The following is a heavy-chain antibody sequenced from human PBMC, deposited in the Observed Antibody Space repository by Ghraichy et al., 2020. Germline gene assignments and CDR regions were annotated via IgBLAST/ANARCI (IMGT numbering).Heavy chain of an antibody. J-gene: IGHJ6*03. V-gene: IGHV3-9*01. CDR3: SRQAYYYYYYMDV. Sequence: GGSLRLSCAASGFTFDDYAMHWVRQAPGKGLEWVSGISWNSGSIGYADSVKGRFTISRDNAKNSLYLQMNSLRAEDTALYYCSRQAYYYYYYMDVWGKGTTVTVSS. CDR1: GFTFDDYA. CDR2: ISWNSGSI.